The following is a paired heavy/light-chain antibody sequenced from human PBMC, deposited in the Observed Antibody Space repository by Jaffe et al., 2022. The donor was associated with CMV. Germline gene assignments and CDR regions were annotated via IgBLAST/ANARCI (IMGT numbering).Light chain of an antibody. V-gene: IGKV1-39*01. CDR3: QQSYSAPYT. Sequence: DIQMTQSPSSLSASVGDRVTITCRASQSITKYLNWYQQKPGRAPKLLIYSASSLQSGVPSKFSGGGSGTDFTLTISSLQPEDFATYYCQQSYSAPYTFGQGTKLEIK. CDR2: SAS. J-gene: IGKJ2*01. CDR1: QSITKY.
Heavy chain of an antibody. CDR1: GFPFSGNS. J-gene: IGHJ4*02. V-gene: IGHV3-48*02. CDR3: ASPGPLLNS. CDR2: ISSGGTTV. Sequence: EVQLVESGGGLVQPGGSLRLSCAASGFPFSGNSMNWVRQAPGKGLEYISYISSGGTTVYYADSVKGRFTVSRDNAKNLLYLQMNSLRDEDTAVYYCASPGPLLNSWGQGTLVTVSS. D-gene: IGHD1-26*01.